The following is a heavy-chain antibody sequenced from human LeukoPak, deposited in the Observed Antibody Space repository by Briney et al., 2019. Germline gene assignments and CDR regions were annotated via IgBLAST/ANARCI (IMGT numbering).Heavy chain of an antibody. CDR2: IIPILGIA. V-gene: IGHV1-69*04. D-gene: IGHD1-7*01. Sequence: GALVKVSCKASGYTFTSYGISWVRQAPGQGLEWMGRIIPILGIANYAQKFQGRVTITADKSTSTAYMELSSLRSEDTAVYYCARDLGNYEYWGQGTLVTVSS. J-gene: IGHJ4*02. CDR3: ARDLGNYEY. CDR1: GYTFTSYG.